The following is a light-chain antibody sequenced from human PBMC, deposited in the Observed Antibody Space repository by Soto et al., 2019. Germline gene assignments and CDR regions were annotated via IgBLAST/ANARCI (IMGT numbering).Light chain of an antibody. Sequence: QSVLTQPPSVSGPPGQRVTISCTGSSSNIGAGYHVHWYQQLPGTAPKLLIYGNNNRPSGVPDRFSGSQSGTSASLAITGLQAEDEADYYCQSYDSSLSGSVIFGGGTQLTVL. CDR1: SSNIGAGYH. V-gene: IGLV1-40*01. J-gene: IGLJ2*01. CDR2: GNN. CDR3: QSYDSSLSGSVI.